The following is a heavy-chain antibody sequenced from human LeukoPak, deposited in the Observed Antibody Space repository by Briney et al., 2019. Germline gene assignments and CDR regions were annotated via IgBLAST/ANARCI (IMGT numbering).Heavy chain of an antibody. Sequence: SETLSLTCAVYGGSFSGYYWSWIRQPPGKGLEWIGEINHSGSTYYNPSLKSRVTISVDTSKNQFSLKLSSVTAADTAVYYCARGMVATINEYYFDYWGQGTLVTVSS. J-gene: IGHJ4*02. D-gene: IGHD5-12*01. CDR3: ARGMVATINEYYFDY. CDR1: GGSFSGYY. CDR2: INHSGST. V-gene: IGHV4-34*09.